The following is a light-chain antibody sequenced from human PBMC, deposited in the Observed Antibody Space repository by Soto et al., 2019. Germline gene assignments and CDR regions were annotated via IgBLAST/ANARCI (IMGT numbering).Light chain of an antibody. CDR1: ESVRTS. J-gene: IGKJ5*01. V-gene: IGKV3-11*01. CDR3: QQHNNWPT. Sequence: ETVLTQSPGTLSLSPGERATLSCRASESVRTSLAWYQQKPGQAPSLLIYGASKRATGIPARFSGSGSGTDFTLTISGLEPEDFAVYFCQQHNNWPTFGQGTRLEIK. CDR2: GAS.